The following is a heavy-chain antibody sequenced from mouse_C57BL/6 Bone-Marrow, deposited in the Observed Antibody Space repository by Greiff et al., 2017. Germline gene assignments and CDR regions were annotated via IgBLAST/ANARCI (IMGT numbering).Heavy chain of an antibody. CDR3: ARKGYGYDEGYFDV. D-gene: IGHD2-2*01. Sequence: VQLVESGAELVKPGASVKMSCKASGYTFTTYPIEWMKQNHGKSLEWIGNFHPYNDDTKYNEKFKGKATLTVEKSSSTVYLELSRLTSDDSAVYYCARKGYGYDEGYFDVWGTGTTVTVSS. CDR1: GYTFTTYP. J-gene: IGHJ1*03. CDR2: FHPYNDDT. V-gene: IGHV1-47*01.